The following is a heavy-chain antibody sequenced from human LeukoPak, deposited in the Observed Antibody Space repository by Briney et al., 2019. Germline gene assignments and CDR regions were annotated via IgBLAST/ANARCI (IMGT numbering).Heavy chain of an antibody. CDR3: ARADHYDISTTYPFDY. V-gene: IGHV1-2*02. Sequence: GASVKVSCKSSGYTFTGYYMHWVRQAPGQGLEWMGWINPNNGGTNYAQKFQGRVTMTRDTSISTVYMELSRLTSDDTALCFCARADHYDISTTYPFDYWGQGTLVTVSS. D-gene: IGHD3-9*01. CDR2: INPNNGGT. CDR1: GYTFTGYY. J-gene: IGHJ4*02.